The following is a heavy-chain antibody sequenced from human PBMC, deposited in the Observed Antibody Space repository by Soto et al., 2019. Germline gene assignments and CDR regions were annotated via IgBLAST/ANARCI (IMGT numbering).Heavy chain of an antibody. CDR2: ISSSSSYI. V-gene: IGHV3-21*01. D-gene: IGHD6-13*01. J-gene: IGHJ3*02. CDR3: ARDSQLRFADAFDI. Sequence: EVQLVESGGGLVKPGGSLRLSCAASGFTFSSYSMNWVRQAPGKGLEWVSSISSSSSYIYYADSVKGRFTISRDNAKNSLYLHMNSLRAEDTAVYYCARDSQLRFADAFDIWGQGTMVTVSS. CDR1: GFTFSSYS.